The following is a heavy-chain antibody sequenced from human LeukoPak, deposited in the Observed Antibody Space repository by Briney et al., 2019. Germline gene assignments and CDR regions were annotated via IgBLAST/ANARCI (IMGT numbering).Heavy chain of an antibody. V-gene: IGHV3-48*01. Sequence: GGSLRLSCAASGFTFSSSWMSWVRQAPGKGLEWVSYISSSSSTIYYADSVKGRFTISRDNAKNSLYLQMNSLRAEDTAVYYCARVGDIVVVPAALYYFDYWGQGTLVTVSS. D-gene: IGHD2-2*01. CDR3: ARVGDIVVVPAALYYFDY. CDR1: GFTFSSSW. J-gene: IGHJ4*02. CDR2: ISSSSSTI.